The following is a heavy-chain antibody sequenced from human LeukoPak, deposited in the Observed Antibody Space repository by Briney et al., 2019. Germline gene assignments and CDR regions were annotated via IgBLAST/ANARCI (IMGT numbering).Heavy chain of an antibody. Sequence: SETLSLTCTVSGYSISSGYYWGWIRQPPGKGLEWIGRIYHSGSTYYNPSLKSRVTISLDTSKNQFSLKLSSVTAADTAVYYCAKGPHNYDTSGYYFDYWGQGTLVTVSS. CDR2: IYHSGST. V-gene: IGHV4-38-2*02. J-gene: IGHJ4*02. D-gene: IGHD3-22*01. CDR3: AKGPHNYDTSGYYFDY. CDR1: GYSISSGYY.